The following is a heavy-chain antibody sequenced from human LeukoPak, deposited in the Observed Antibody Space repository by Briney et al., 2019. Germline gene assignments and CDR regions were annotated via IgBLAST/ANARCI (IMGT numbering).Heavy chain of an antibody. J-gene: IGHJ4*02. Sequence: GASVKVSCKASGDTFTGYYTHWVRQAPGQGLEWMGWINPNSGGTNYAQKFQGRVTMTRDTSISTAYMELSRLRSDDTAVYYCATPRSDYCDSSGYYYGPASTFDYWGQGTLVTVSS. CDR1: GDTFTGYY. V-gene: IGHV1-2*02. CDR3: ATPRSDYCDSSGYYYGPASTFDY. CDR2: INPNSGGT. D-gene: IGHD3-22*01.